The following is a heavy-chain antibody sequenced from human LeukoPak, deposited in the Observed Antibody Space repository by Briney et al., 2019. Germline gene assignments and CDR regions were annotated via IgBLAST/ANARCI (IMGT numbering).Heavy chain of an antibody. D-gene: IGHD3-9*01. CDR2: ISWNSGSI. Sequence: SGRSLRLSCAASGFTFDDYAMHWVRQAPGKGLEWVSGISWNSGSIGYADSVKGRFTISRDNAKNSLYLQMNSLRAKDTAVYYCARGPYYDILTGDFDYWGQGTLVTVSS. CDR1: GFTFDDYA. CDR3: ARGPYYDILTGDFDY. V-gene: IGHV3-9*01. J-gene: IGHJ4*02.